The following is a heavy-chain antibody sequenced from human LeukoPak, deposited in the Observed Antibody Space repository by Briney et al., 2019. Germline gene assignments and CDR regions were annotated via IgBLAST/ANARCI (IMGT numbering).Heavy chain of an antibody. CDR3: AKDGRFSGSPYFYYMDV. V-gene: IGHV3-9*01. CDR2: INWNGGSI. J-gene: IGHJ6*03. Sequence: PGGSLRLSCVASGFTFGDYPMQWVRQVPGKGLEWVAGINWNGGSIGYADSVKGRFTISRDNAKNSLYQQMNSLRAEDTALYYCAKDGRFSGSPYFYYMDVWGKGTTITVS. D-gene: IGHD1-26*01. CDR1: GFTFGDYP.